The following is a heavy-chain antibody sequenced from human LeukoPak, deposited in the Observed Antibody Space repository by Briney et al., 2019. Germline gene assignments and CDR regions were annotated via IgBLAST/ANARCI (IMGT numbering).Heavy chain of an antibody. V-gene: IGHV3-21*01. CDR3: ARDGVKESSSVFYFDY. J-gene: IGHJ4*02. D-gene: IGHD3-10*01. CDR2: ISFSGAYI. Sequence: PGGSLRLSCAASGFNFESYSMNWVRQAPGKGLEWVSSISFSGAYIYYAASVKGRFTISRDNAKNSVFLQLNSVKVEDTAVYYCARDGVKESSSVFYFDYWGQGTLVTVSS. CDR1: GFNFESYS.